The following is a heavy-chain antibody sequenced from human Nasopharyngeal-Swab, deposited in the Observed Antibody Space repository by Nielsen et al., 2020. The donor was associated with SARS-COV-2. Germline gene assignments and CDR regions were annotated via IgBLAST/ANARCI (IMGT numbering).Heavy chain of an antibody. Sequence: KVSCKGSGYSFTSYWIAWVRQMPGKGLEWMGIIYPRDSDTRYSPSFQGQVTISADKSISTAYLQWSSLKASGTAMYYCVRPEGVATSFKYYFQYGMDVWGQGTMVTVPS. CDR2: IYPRDSDT. J-gene: IGHJ6*02. D-gene: IGHD5-12*01. CDR3: VRPEGVATSFKYYFQYGMDV. CDR1: GYSFTSYW. V-gene: IGHV5-51*01.